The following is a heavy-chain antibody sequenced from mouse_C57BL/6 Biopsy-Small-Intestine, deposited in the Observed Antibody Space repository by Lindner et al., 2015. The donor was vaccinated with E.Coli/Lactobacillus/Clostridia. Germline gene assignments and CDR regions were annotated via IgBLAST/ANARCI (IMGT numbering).Heavy chain of an antibody. CDR1: GYTFTNYW. CDR3: ARGNDYDEGFAY. CDR2: IDPSDSET. J-gene: IGHJ3*01. D-gene: IGHD2-4*01. V-gene: IGHV1-52*01. Sequence: VQLQESGAEMVRPGASVKLSCKASGYTFTNYWMHWVKQRPGQGLEWIGKIDPSDSETHYNQKFKDKATLTVDKSSNTAYMQLNSLTSEDSAVYYCARGNDYDEGFAYWGQGTLVTVSA.